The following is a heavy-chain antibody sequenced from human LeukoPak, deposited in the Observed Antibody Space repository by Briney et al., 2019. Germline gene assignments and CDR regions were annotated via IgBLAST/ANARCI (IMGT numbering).Heavy chain of an antibody. CDR3: ARWTSHYYDSSGSIG. CDR1: GFTFSSYS. J-gene: IGHJ4*02. V-gene: IGHV3-21*01. Sequence: GGSLRLSCAASGFTFSSYSMIWVRQAPGKGLEWVSSISSSSSYIYYADSVKGRFTISRDNAKNSLYLQMNSLRAEDTAVYYCARWTSHYYDSSGSIGWGQGTLVTVSS. CDR2: ISSSSSYI. D-gene: IGHD3-22*01.